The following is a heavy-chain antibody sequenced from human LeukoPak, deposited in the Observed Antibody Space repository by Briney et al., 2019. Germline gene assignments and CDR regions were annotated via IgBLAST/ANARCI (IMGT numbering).Heavy chain of an antibody. V-gene: IGHV4-4*02. Sequence: SGTLSLTCAVSGGSFTSHNWWNWVRQPPGKGLEWIGDIYYSGSTTYNPSLKSRVTISIDKSKNQFSLKLISVTAADTAVYYCARVTSAAGRDYRGQGTLVTVSS. CDR3: ARVTSAAGRDY. CDR2: IYYSGST. CDR1: GGSFTSHNW. J-gene: IGHJ4*02. D-gene: IGHD6-13*01.